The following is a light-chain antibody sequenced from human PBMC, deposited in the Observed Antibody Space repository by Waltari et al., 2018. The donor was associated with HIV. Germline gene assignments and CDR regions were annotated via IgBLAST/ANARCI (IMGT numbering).Light chain of an antibody. Sequence: SYELTQPPSVSVSPGQTASITCPGEQLGDKFVCWYQQRPGQPPVLVMYQDSKRPSGIPERFSGSNSGNTATLTITGTQSMDEADYYCQAWDRSVVFGGGTKLTVL. CDR3: QAWDRSVV. V-gene: IGLV3-1*01. J-gene: IGLJ2*01. CDR1: QLGDKF. CDR2: QDS.